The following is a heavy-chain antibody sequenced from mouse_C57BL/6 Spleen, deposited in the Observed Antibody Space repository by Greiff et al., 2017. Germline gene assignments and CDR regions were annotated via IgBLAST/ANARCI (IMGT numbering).Heavy chain of an antibody. CDR1: GYTFTDYN. D-gene: IGHD1-1*01. Sequence: EVQLQQSGPELVKPGASVKIPCKASGYTFTDYNMDWVKQSHGKSLEWIGDINPNNGGTIYNQKFKGKATLTVDKSSSTAYMELRSLTSEDTAVYYCARGDYGSTLGYFDYWGQGTTLTVSS. J-gene: IGHJ2*01. V-gene: IGHV1-18*01. CDR3: ARGDYGSTLGYFDY. CDR2: INPNNGGT.